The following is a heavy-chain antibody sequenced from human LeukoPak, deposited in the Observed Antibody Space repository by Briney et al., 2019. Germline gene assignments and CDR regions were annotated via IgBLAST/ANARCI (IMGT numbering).Heavy chain of an antibody. CDR3: ARAGELRYMDV. D-gene: IGHD3-16*01. J-gene: IGHJ6*03. CDR1: GFTFSDYN. CDR2: ISTSNSYI. Sequence: GSLRLSCVVSGFTFSDYNMNWVRQAPGKGLEWVSSISTSNSYIYYADSVTGRFTISRDNAENSLFLQMSSLRADDTAIYYCARAGELRYMDVWGKGTAVTVSS. V-gene: IGHV3-21*01.